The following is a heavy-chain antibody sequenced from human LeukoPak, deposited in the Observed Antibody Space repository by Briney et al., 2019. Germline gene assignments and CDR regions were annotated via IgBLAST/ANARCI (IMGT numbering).Heavy chain of an antibody. J-gene: IGHJ4*02. V-gene: IGHV4-34*01. CDR2: INHSGST. CDR1: GGSFSGYY. CDR3: ARGLDY. Sequence: SETLSLTCAVYGGSFSGYYWSWIRQPPGKGLEWIGEINHSGSTNYNPSLKSRVTISVDTSKNQFSLKLSSVTAADTAVYYCARGLDYWGQGTLVTVSS.